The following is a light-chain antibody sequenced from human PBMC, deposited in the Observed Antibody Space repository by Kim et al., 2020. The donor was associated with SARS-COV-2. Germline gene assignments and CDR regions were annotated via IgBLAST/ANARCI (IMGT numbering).Light chain of an antibody. CDR1: QSVSSSY. V-gene: IGKV3-20*01. Sequence: SPGERAILSCSASQSVSSSYLAWYQNKPGQSPRLLIHGASSTATGVPDRFRGGGSGTDFTLTITRLEPEDFAVYYCQQYGWSPTTFGQGTRLEIK. CDR2: GAS. CDR3: QQYGWSPTT. J-gene: IGKJ5*01.